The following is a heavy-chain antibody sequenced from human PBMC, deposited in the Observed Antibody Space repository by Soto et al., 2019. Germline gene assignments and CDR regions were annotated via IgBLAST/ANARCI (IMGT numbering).Heavy chain of an antibody. V-gene: IGHV1-69*01. CDR2: IVPLSDRT. D-gene: IGHD2-15*01. CDR1: GETLNSNP. CDR3: AIKSGRDCHSGGGCFYRDV. Sequence: QVQLVQSGAEVKKPGSSLKVSCKVFGETLNSNPIGWVRQAPGQGLEWVGGIVPLSDRTNYAQELQGRVTVTADGSTSTVYRELSNLKSDDTAVYYCAIKSGRDCHSGGGCFYRDVWGQGSLITVSS. J-gene: IGHJ4*02.